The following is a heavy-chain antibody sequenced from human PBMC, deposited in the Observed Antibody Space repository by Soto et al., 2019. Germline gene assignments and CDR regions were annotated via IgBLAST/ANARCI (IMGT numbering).Heavy chain of an antibody. V-gene: IGHV3-72*01. Sequence: EVQLVESGGGLVQPGGSLRLSCAASGFTLSDHSMDWVRQAPGKGLEWVGRTRNKANSYTTEYAASVKGRFTISRDDSKNSLYLQMNSLKTEDTAVYYCARVAVATYSFDYWGQGTLVTVSS. CDR1: GFTLSDHS. J-gene: IGHJ4*02. CDR3: ARVAVATYSFDY. CDR2: TRNKANSYTT. D-gene: IGHD5-12*01.